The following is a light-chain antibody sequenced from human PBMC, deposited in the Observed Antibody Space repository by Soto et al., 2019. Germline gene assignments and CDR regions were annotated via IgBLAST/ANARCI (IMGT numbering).Light chain of an antibody. Sequence: PGERGTLSCRASQSVSRYLAWYQQKPGQAPRLLIYDASIRATGIPARLSGSGSGTAFTLTISSLEPEDFVVYYCQQRRNRQVTFGQGTDWRL. CDR2: DAS. J-gene: IGKJ5*01. V-gene: IGKV3-11*01. CDR3: QQRRNRQVT. CDR1: QSVSRY.